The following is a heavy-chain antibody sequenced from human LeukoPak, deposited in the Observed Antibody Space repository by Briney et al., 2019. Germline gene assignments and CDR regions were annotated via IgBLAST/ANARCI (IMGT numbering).Heavy chain of an antibody. CDR3: ARDYKYAFDN. J-gene: IGHJ4*02. CDR2: IGIDSGNT. V-gene: IGHV3-11*06. D-gene: IGHD5-24*01. CDR1: GFTVSSNY. Sequence: PGGSLRLSCEASGFTVSSNYMNWVRQAPGKGLEWISYIGIDSGNTNYADSVKGRFTISGDKAKNSLYLQMNSLRVEDTAVYYCARDYKYAFDNWGQGTLVTVSS.